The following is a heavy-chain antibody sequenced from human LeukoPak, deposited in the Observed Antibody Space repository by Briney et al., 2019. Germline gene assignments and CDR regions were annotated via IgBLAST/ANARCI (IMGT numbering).Heavy chain of an antibody. CDR3: ARDRRAEYQLLGTLDV. V-gene: IGHV3-7*01. D-gene: IGHD2-2*01. Sequence: GGSLRLSCTTSGFTFSNYWMTWVRQAPGRWLEWVANIKGDGSEQFYGDSVKGRFTISRDNAKNSLYLQMNSLRAEDTAVYYCARDRRAEYQLLGTLDVWGKGTTVTVSS. CDR2: IKGDGSEQ. J-gene: IGHJ6*04. CDR1: GFTFSNYW.